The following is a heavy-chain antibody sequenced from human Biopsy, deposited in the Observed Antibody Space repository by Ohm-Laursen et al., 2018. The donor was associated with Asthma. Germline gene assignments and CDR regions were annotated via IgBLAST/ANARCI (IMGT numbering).Heavy chain of an antibody. CDR3: ARTYYDFLTGQVKDVFGV. CDR2: VNTGNGDT. CDR1: GYNFISFA. J-gene: IGHJ3*01. V-gene: IGHV1-3*04. Sequence: SVKVSCKASGYNFISFAIHWVRQAPGQRLEWMGWVNTGNGDTKYSQKFQGRATITRDTSASTAYMELRSLRSEDTATYYCARTYYDFLTGQVKDVFGVWGQGTMVTVSS. D-gene: IGHD3-9*01.